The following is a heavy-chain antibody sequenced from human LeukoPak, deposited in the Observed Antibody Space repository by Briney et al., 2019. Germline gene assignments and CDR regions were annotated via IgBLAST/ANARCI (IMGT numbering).Heavy chain of an antibody. CDR3: TCDPNWVFDN. V-gene: IGHV4-34*01. J-gene: IGHJ4*02. CDR1: GGSFSGYY. Sequence: SETLSLTRAVYGGSFSGYYWSWIRQPPGKGLEWIGEINHSGSTNYNPSLKSRVTISVDTSKNQFSLKLSSVTAADTAVYYCTCDPNWVFDNWGQGTLVTVSS. D-gene: IGHD7-27*01. CDR2: INHSGST.